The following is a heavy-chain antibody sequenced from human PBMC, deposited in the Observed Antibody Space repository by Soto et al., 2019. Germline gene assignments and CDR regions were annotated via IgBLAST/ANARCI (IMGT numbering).Heavy chain of an antibody. J-gene: IGHJ3*02. Sequence: GSGPTLVNPTQTLTLTCTFSGFSLSTSGMCVSWIRQPPGKALEWLARIDWDDDKYYSTSLKTRLTISKDTSKNQVVLTMTNMDPVDTATYYCARIPPRHLGEPNDAFDIWGQGTMVTVSS. CDR2: IDWDDDK. CDR1: GFSLSTSGMC. V-gene: IGHV2-70*11. CDR3: ARIPPRHLGEPNDAFDI. D-gene: IGHD3-16*01.